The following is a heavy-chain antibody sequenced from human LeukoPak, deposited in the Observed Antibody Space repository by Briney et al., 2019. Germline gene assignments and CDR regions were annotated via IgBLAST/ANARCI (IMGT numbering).Heavy chain of an antibody. CDR3: ARSPYGSGSYSFPRMADY. Sequence: ASVKVSCKASGYTFTSYGISWVRQAPGQGLEWMGWISAYNGITNYAQKLQGRVTMTTDTSTSTAYMELRSLRSDDTAVYYCARSPYGSGSYSFPRMADYWGQGTLVTVSS. J-gene: IGHJ4*02. CDR1: GYTFTSYG. V-gene: IGHV1-18*04. D-gene: IGHD3-10*01. CDR2: ISAYNGIT.